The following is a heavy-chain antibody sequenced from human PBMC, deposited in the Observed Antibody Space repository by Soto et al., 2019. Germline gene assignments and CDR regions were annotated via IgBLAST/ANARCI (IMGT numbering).Heavy chain of an antibody. D-gene: IGHD5-12*01. Sequence: GGFLRLSCAASGFTFSTYGMRWVRQAPGKGLQWVSDISGSGGNTYYANSVKGRFTISRDNSKNTLFLQMDSLRAEDTAVYYCAKSSSGINDAAHVWGQGTVVTVSS. J-gene: IGHJ3*01. CDR2: ISGSGGNT. CDR1: GFTFSTYG. V-gene: IGHV3-23*01. CDR3: AKSSSGINDAAHV.